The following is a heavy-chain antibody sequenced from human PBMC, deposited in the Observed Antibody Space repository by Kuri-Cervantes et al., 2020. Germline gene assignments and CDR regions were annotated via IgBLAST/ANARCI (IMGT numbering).Heavy chain of an antibody. D-gene: IGHD6-6*01. V-gene: IGHV1-2*02. CDR2: INPNSGGT. CDR3: ARERREAARPGHFDY. J-gene: IGHJ4*02. CDR1: GYTFTGYY. Sequence: ASVKVSCKASGYTFTGYYMHWVRQAPGQGLEWMGWINPNSGGTNYAQKFQGRVTMTRDTSTSTAYMELSRLRSDDTAVYYCARERREAARPGHFDYWGQGTLITVSS.